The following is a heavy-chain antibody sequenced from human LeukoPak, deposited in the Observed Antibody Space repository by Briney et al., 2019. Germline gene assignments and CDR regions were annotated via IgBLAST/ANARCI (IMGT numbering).Heavy chain of an antibody. CDR1: GFTFSSYD. D-gene: IGHD3-9*01. CDR3: ARSRDILTGYYDY. Sequence: PGGSLRLSCAAPGFTFSSYDIHWVRQATGKGLEWVSAIGTAGDTYYPGSVKGRFTISRENAKNSLYLQMNSLRAGDTAVYYCARSRDILTGYYDYWGQGTMVTVSS. J-gene: IGHJ4*02. CDR2: IGTAGDT. V-gene: IGHV3-13*01.